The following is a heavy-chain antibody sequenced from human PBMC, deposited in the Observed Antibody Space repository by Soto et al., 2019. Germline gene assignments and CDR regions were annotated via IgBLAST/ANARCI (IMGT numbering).Heavy chain of an antibody. Sequence: PGGSLRLSCSASGFTFNAYSMYWVRQAPERGLEYVSGIGRNGEGAFYADSVKGRFTISRDNSRNALFLQMSSLKPEDTAIYYCVKDLHSMPDYWGQGTLVTVSS. V-gene: IGHV3-64D*06. CDR3: VKDLHSMPDY. J-gene: IGHJ4*02. CDR2: IGRNGEGA. CDR1: GFTFNAYS. D-gene: IGHD2-2*01.